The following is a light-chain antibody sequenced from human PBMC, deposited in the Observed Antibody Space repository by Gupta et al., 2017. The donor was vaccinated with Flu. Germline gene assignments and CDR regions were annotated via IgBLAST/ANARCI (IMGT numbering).Light chain of an antibody. CDR1: RGDIGDYKY. Sequence: TISCTGTRGDIGDYKYVSWYQQYPGKAPKLIIYEVTNRPSRVSSRFSGSKSGNTASLTISGLQAEDAAEYFCSSYATTNTLVFGSGTTVT. CDR2: EVT. CDR3: SSYATTNTLV. V-gene: IGLV2-14*01. J-gene: IGLJ1*01.